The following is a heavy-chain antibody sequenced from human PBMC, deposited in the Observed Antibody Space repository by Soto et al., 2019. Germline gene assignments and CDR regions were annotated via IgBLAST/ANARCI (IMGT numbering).Heavy chain of an antibody. CDR1: GYSFTGYW. D-gene: IGHD2-2*01. V-gene: IGHV5-10-1*01. CDR2: IDPSDSYT. Sequence: GESLKISCKGSGYSFTGYWISWVRQMPGKGLEWMGRIDPSDSYTNYSPSFQGHVTISADKSISTAYLQWSSLKASDTAMYYCARQGAGIVVVPAGQNYYYYGMDVWGQGATVTVS. J-gene: IGHJ6*02. CDR3: ARQGAGIVVVPAGQNYYYYGMDV.